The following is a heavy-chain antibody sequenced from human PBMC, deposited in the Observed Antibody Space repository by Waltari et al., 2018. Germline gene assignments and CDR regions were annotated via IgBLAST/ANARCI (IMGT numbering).Heavy chain of an antibody. CDR1: GGSIHSYY. V-gene: IGHV4-4*07. CDR2: FFSSGNT. Sequence: QVQLQESGPGLVKPSETLSLTCTVSGGSIHSYYWSWIRQPAGKGLEWIGRFFSSGNTNYNPSLKSRVTMSVDTSKNQFSLKLSSVTAADTAVYFCARVKRGVVSAGTRVYYYYYMDVWGKGTTVTISS. CDR3: ARVKRGVVSAGTRVYYYYYMDV. D-gene: IGHD2-2*01. J-gene: IGHJ6*03.